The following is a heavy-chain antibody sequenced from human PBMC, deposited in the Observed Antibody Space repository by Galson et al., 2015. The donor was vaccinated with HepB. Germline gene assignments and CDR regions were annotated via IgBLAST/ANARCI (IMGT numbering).Heavy chain of an antibody. Sequence: SLRLSCAASGFTFSDYYMEWVRQAPGKGREWVGRVRHKARRYTTDYVASVEGRFTISRDDSKNSLYLQMDSLKTEDTAVYYCSRTLPGIDLDYWGQGTLVTVSS. CDR1: GFTFSDYY. J-gene: IGHJ4*02. CDR2: VRHKARRYTT. D-gene: IGHD3-3*02. CDR3: SRTLPGIDLDY. V-gene: IGHV3-72*01.